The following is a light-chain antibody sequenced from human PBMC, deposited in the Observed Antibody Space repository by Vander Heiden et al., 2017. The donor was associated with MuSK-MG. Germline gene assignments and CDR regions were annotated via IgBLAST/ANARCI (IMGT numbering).Light chain of an antibody. V-gene: IGLV2-8*01. Sequence: QSALTQPPSASGSPGQSVTISCTGTSSDVGGYNYVSWYQQYPGKVPILLIFAVSERPSGVPYRFSGSKSATTAYLTVSGLQAEDESYYYCAAYADSIVFGTGTKVTVL. CDR1: SSDVGGYNY. J-gene: IGLJ1*01. CDR2: AVS. CDR3: AAYADSIV.